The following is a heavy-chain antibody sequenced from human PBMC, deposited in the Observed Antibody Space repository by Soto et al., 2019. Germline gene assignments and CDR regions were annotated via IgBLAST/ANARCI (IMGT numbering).Heavy chain of an antibody. CDR3: ASDHHYAFDI. Sequence: SVKVSCKASGGTFSSYAISWVRQAPGQGLEWMGGIIPIFGTANYAQKFQGRVAITADESTSTAYMELSSLRSEDTAVYYCASDHHYAFDIWGQGTMVPVSS. V-gene: IGHV1-69*13. CDR1: GGTFSSYA. CDR2: IIPIFGTA. J-gene: IGHJ3*02.